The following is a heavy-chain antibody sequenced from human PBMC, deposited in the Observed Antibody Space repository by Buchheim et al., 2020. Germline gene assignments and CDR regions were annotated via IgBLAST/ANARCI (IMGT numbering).Heavy chain of an antibody. J-gene: IGHJ6*02. CDR2: ISSSSSAI. CDR3: ARKRESESVGVINYYYNMDV. CDR1: GFIFSRYR. D-gene: IGHD3-16*01. Sequence: EVQLVESGGGLVQPGGSLRLSCAASGFIFSRYRMNWVRQAPGQGLEWVSYISSSSSAIYYADSVKGRFTISRDNAKNSLYMQMNSLRAEDTAVYYCARKRESESVGVINYYYNMDVWGQGTT. V-gene: IGHV3-48*04.